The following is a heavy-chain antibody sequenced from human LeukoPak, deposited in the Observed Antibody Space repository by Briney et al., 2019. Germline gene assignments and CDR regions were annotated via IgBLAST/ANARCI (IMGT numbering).Heavy chain of an antibody. D-gene: IGHD6-19*01. Sequence: ASVKVSCKASGYTFTSYDINWVRQATGQGLEWMGWMNPNSGNTGYAQKFQGRVTMTRNTSISTAYMELSSLRSEDTAVYYCARGFLGVYSSGWFHAFDIWAKGQWSPSLQ. V-gene: IGHV1-8*01. CDR2: MNPNSGNT. CDR1: GYTFTSYD. CDR3: ARGFLGVYSSGWFHAFDI. J-gene: IGHJ3*02.